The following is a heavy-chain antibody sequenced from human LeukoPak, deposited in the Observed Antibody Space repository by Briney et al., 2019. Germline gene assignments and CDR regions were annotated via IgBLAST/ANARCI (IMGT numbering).Heavy chain of an antibody. CDR1: GFAFNTYT. V-gene: IGHV3-21*01. CDR3: ARVSSNPYSRGYCHFDY. CDR2: ISSTGAYI. Sequence: GGSLRLSCAASGFAFNTYTMNWVRQTPGKGLEWVSSISSTGAYIYHADSMDGRFTVSRDNARNLLYLHMNSLRAEDSAMYFCARVSSNPYSRGYCHFDYWGQGTLVTVSS. D-gene: IGHD6-25*01. J-gene: IGHJ4*02.